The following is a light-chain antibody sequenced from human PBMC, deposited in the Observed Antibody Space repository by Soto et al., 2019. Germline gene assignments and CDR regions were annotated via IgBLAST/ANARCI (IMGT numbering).Light chain of an antibody. CDR3: SPYRSSSTLV. V-gene: IGLV2-14*01. Sequence: QSVLTQPASVSGSPGQSITISCTGTSSDVGGYNYVSWYQQHPGKAPKLIIYDVSNRPSGVSDRFSGSKSGNTASLTISGLQAEDEADYYCSPYRSSSTLVFGTGTKVTV. J-gene: IGLJ1*01. CDR2: DVS. CDR1: SSDVGGYNY.